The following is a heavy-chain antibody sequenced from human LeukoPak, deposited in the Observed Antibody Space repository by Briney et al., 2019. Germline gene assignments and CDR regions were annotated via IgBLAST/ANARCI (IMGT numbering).Heavy chain of an antibody. CDR3: ARDFGAAGSFDY. V-gene: IGHV3-11*06. Sequence: GGSLRLSCAASGFTFSDYYMSWIRQAPGKGLEWVSSISSSSSYIYYADSVKGRFTISRDNAKNSLYLQMNSLRAEDTAVYYCARDFGAAGSFDYWGQGTLVTVSS. CDR1: GFTFSDYY. CDR2: ISSSSSYI. D-gene: IGHD6-13*01. J-gene: IGHJ4*02.